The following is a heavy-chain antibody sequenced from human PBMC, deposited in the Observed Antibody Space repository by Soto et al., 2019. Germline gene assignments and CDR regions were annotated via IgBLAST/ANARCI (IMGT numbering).Heavy chain of an antibody. CDR1: GSSISSNY. Sequence: SETLSLTCTVSGSSISSNYWSWIRQPPGKGLEWIGYIYNSGSTNYNPSLKSRVTISVDTSKNQFSLKLSSVTAADTAVYYCARLPKYYYGSGSYGGTLGFDYWGLGTLVTVS. CDR2: IYNSGST. D-gene: IGHD3-10*01. V-gene: IGHV4-59*01. CDR3: ARLPKYYYGSGSYGGTLGFDY. J-gene: IGHJ4*02.